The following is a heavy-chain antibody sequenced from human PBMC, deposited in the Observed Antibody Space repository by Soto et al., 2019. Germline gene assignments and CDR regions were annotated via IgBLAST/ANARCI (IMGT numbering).Heavy chain of an antibody. CDR1: GFTFSNYA. D-gene: IGHD5-12*01. CDR3: ARRTEDGYNCPYYAFGF. CDR2: VSGSGSTI. V-gene: IGHV3-23*01. Sequence: PGGVLRLSCAASGFTFSNYAMACVGRAPGKGVEWVSSVSGSGSTIYYADSVRGRFTISRDSSKNTLYLQLNSLRAEDTALYYCARRTEDGYNCPYYAFGFWGRGTMVPVSS. J-gene: IGHJ3*01.